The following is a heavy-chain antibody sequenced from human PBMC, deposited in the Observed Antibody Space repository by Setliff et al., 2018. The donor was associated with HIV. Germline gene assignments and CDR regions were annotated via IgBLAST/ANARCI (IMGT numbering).Heavy chain of an antibody. CDR2: IYYSGST. D-gene: IGHD3-3*01. J-gene: IGHJ6*03. V-gene: IGHV4-59*08. Sequence: SETLSLTCAVYGGSLSGYHWSWIRQSPGKGLEWIGYIYYSGSTNYNPSLKSRVTIPVDTSKNQFSLKLSSVTAADTAVYYCASYDFWSDYFYMDVWGKGTTVTVSS. CDR3: ASYDFWSDYFYMDV. CDR1: GGSLSGYH.